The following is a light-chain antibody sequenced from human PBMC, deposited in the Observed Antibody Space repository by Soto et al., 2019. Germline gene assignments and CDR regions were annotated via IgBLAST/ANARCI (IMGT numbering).Light chain of an antibody. Sequence: DVQMTQSPSSLSAFVGDRVTITCRASQGIAPYLAWFQQKPGKVPKLLIYATSTLQSGVPSRFSGSGSGTDFPLTINSLQPEDVGTYYCQKYNSATLTFGGGTKVEIK. CDR3: QKYNSATLT. J-gene: IGKJ4*01. CDR1: QGIAPY. CDR2: ATS. V-gene: IGKV1-27*01.